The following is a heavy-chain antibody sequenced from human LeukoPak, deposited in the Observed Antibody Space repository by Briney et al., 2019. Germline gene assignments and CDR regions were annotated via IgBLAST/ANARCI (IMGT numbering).Heavy chain of an antibody. D-gene: IGHD3-16*02. CDR2: ISAYNGNT. CDR3: ARQPITFGGVIVYYFDY. Sequence: ASVKVSCKASGGTFSSYGISWVRQAPGQGLEWMGWISAYNGNTNSAQNLQGRVTMTTDTSTSTAYMELRSLRSDDTAVYYCARQPITFGGVIVYYFDYWGQGTLVTVSS. CDR1: GGTFSSYG. V-gene: IGHV1-18*01. J-gene: IGHJ4*02.